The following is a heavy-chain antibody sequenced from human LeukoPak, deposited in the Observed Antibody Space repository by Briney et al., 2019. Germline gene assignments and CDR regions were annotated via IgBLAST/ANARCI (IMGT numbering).Heavy chain of an antibody. CDR3: AKDKVYYDSSGPPDY. CDR1: GFTFSSYA. J-gene: IGHJ4*02. V-gene: IGHV3-30*02. Sequence: GGSLRLSCAASGFTFSSYAMHWVRQAPGKGLEWVVFISYDGSNKYSADSVKGRFTISRDNSKNTLHLQMNSLRAEDTAIYYCAKDKVYYDSSGPPDYWGQGTLVTVSS. D-gene: IGHD3-22*01. CDR2: ISYDGSNK.